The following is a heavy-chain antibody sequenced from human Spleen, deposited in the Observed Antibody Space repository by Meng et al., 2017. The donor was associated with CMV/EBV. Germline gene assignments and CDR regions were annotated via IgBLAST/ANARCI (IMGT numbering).Heavy chain of an antibody. Sequence: GESLKISCAASGFTFSSYAMSWVRQAPGKGLEWVSAISGSGGSTYYADSVKGRFTISRDNSKNTLYLQMNSLRAEDTAVYYCAKSLYYDSSGYYYHWGQGTLVTVSS. CDR1: GFTFSSYA. J-gene: IGHJ5*02. CDR2: ISGSGGST. CDR3: AKSLYYDSSGYYYH. D-gene: IGHD3-22*01. V-gene: IGHV3-23*01.